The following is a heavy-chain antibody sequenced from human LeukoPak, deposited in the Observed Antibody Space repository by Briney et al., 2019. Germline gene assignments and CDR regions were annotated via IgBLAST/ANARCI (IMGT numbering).Heavy chain of an antibody. V-gene: IGHV3-7*01. CDR1: GFTFSTYF. Sequence: GGSLRLSCAASGFTFSTYFMSWVRQAPGKGLEWVANIKQDGSEKYYVDSVKGRFTISRDNAKNSLYLQMNSLRAEDTAVYYCASSGDSSGLIDYWGQGTLVTVSS. J-gene: IGHJ4*02. CDR3: ASSGDSSGLIDY. D-gene: IGHD3-22*01. CDR2: IKQDGSEK.